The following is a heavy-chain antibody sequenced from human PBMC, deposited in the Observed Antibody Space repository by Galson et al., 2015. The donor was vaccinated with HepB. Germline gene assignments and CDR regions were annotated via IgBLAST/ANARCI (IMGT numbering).Heavy chain of an antibody. V-gene: IGHV3-53*01. Sequence: SLRLSCAASGFTVSSNYMSWVRQAPGEGLEWVSVIYSGGSTYYADSVKGRFTISRDNSKNTLYLQMNSLRAEDTAVYYCARVGCSGGSCYFDYWGQGTLVTVSS. CDR3: ARVGCSGGSCYFDY. CDR1: GFTVSSNY. D-gene: IGHD2-15*01. CDR2: IYSGGST. J-gene: IGHJ4*02.